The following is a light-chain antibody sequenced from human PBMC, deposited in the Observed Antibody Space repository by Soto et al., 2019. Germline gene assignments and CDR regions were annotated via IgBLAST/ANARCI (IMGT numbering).Light chain of an antibody. Sequence: QSVLAQPASVSGSPGQSITISCTGTSGDIGSYNRVSWYQQHPGKAPKLIIYEVTDRPSGVSNRFSGSKSGNTASLTISVLQAEDEAEYYCSSYTNINTRACVFGTGTKVTLL. CDR3: SSYTNINTRACV. CDR2: EVT. J-gene: IGLJ1*01. CDR1: SGDIGSYNR. V-gene: IGLV2-14*01.